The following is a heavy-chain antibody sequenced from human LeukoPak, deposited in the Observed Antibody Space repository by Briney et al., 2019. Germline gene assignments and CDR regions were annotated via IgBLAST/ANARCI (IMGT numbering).Heavy chain of an antibody. V-gene: IGHV3-23*01. D-gene: IGHD6-19*01. CDR3: AVPGSGWHFGPLDG. J-gene: IGHJ4*02. Sequence: PGGSLRLSCAASGFTFSTYAMSWVRQAPGKGLEWVSAISPGGTDTYYAVSVKGRFTISRDNSKNTMFLQMDSLRGEDTAVYYCAVPGSGWHFGPLDGWGQGTLVTVSS. CDR1: GFTFSTYA. CDR2: ISPGGTDT.